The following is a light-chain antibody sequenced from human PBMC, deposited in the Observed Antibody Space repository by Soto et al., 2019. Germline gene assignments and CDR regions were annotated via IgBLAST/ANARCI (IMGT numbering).Light chain of an antibody. Sequence: DIVMTQSPLSLPVTPGEPASISCRSSQSLLHSNGYNYLDWYLQKPGQSPQLLIFGASIRADGIPARFSGSGSGTEFTLTIDSLQSEDFALYYCQQYLTWPGTFGQGTKVEI. V-gene: IGKV2-28*01. CDR2: GAS. CDR1: QSLLHSNGYNY. J-gene: IGKJ1*01. CDR3: QQYLTWPGT.